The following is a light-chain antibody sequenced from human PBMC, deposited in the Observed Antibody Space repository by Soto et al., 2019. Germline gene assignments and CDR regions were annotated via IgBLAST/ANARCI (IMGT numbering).Light chain of an antibody. V-gene: IGKV3-20*01. Sequence: EIVLTQSPGTLDLSPGERATLSCRASQSVSSSYLAWYQQKPGQAPRILMYGASSRAIGIPDRFTGSRSGTDFTLTISRLEPEDFAVYYCEQYGSSPPLTFGGATKVEIK. CDR2: GAS. CDR3: EQYGSSPPLT. CDR1: QSVSSSY. J-gene: IGKJ4*01.